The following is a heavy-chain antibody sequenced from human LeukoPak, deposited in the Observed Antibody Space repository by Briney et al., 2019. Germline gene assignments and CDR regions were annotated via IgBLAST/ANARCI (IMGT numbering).Heavy chain of an antibody. CDR3: AGRTTPPRLDY. CDR2: IYYSGST. Sequence: SETLSLTCTVSGGSISTSSYYWGWIRQPPGKGLECIGNIYYSGSTYYNPSLKSRVTISVDTSKNQFSLKLSSVTAADTAVYYCAGRTTPPRLDYWGQGTLVTVSS. V-gene: IGHV4-39*07. CDR1: GGSISTSSYY. J-gene: IGHJ4*02. D-gene: IGHD4-11*01.